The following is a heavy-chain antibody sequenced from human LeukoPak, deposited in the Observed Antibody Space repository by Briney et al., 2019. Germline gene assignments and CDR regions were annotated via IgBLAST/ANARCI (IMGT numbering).Heavy chain of an antibody. D-gene: IGHD1-1*01. CDR1: GFTFSSYG. CDR3: AKDRAGTTLDY. J-gene: IGHJ4*02. CDR2: IWYDGSNK. Sequence: GRSLRLSCAASGFTFSSYGMHWVRQAPGKGLEWVAVIWYDGSNKYYADSVKGRFTISRDNSKNTLYLQMNSLRAEDTAVYYCAKDRAGTTLDYWGQGTLVTVSS. V-gene: IGHV3-33*06.